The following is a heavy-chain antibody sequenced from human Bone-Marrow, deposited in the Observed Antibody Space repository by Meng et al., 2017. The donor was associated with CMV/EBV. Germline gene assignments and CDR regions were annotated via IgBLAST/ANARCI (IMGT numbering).Heavy chain of an antibody. CDR3: ARDRRYCSSTSCYKSGAGFDP. Sequence: TGYYMHWVRQAPGQGLEWMGWINPNSGGTNYAQKFQGRVTMTRDTSTSTAYMELSRLRSDDTAVYYCARDRRYCSSTSCYKSGAGFDPWGQGTLVTVSS. CDR1: TGYY. CDR2: INPNSGGT. V-gene: IGHV1-2*02. J-gene: IGHJ5*02. D-gene: IGHD2-2*02.